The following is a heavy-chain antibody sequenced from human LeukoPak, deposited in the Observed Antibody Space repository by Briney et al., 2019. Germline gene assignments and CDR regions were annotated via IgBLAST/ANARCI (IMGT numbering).Heavy chain of an antibody. CDR1: GFTFSSYS. CDR3: AKEDLGYCSGGSCGFDY. CDR2: ISSSSSTI. D-gene: IGHD2-15*01. Sequence: GGSLRLSCAASGFTFSSYSMNWVRQAPGKGLEWVSYISSSSSTIYYADSVKGRFTISRDNAKNSLYLQMNSLRAEDTAVYYCAKEDLGYCSGGSCGFDYWGQGTLVTVSS. J-gene: IGHJ4*02. V-gene: IGHV3-48*01.